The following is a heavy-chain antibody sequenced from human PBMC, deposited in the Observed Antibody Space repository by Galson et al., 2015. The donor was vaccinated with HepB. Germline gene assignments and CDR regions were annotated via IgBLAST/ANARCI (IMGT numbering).Heavy chain of an antibody. CDR2: LDPDDGDT. CDR3: ATETRLVRDAFDI. J-gene: IGHJ3*02. V-gene: IGHV1-69-2*01. D-gene: IGHD6-25*01. CDR1: GYTFTDYY. Sequence: VKVSCKVSGYTFTDYYMHWVHQAPGQGLEWMGLLDPDDGDTIYAEKFQGRVTITADTSTDTAYMELSSLRSEDTAVYFCATETRLVRDAFDIGGQGTMVTVSS.